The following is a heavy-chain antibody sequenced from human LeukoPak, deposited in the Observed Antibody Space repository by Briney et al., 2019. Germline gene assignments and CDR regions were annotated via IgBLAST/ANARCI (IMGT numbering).Heavy chain of an antibody. CDR3: TPARSGFHEGARGYDYGWGYSFDP. CDR2: IKSKSDGGTT. J-gene: IGHJ5*02. D-gene: IGHD3-10*01. Sequence: GGSLRPSCAASGFTFSDVWMNWVRQAPGKGLEWVARIKSKSDGGTTDYATPLKGRFTISRDDSKNTLHLQMNSLINEDTAVYYCTPARSGFHEGARGYDYGWGYSFDPWGQGTLVTVSS. CDR1: GFTFSDVW. V-gene: IGHV3-15*01.